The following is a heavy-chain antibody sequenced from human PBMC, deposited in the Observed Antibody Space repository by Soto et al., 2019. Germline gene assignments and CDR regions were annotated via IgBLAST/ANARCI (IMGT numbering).Heavy chain of an antibody. CDR3: AMESYGDHLDQLASHTQRTSDP. D-gene: IGHD4-17*01. CDR1: GGSISRYD. CDR2: TYHSGNP. Sequence: PSETLSLTCTVSGGSISRYDWSWIRQPPGKALEWIGHTYHSGNPYYNPSLKSRVIISVDRSKNQFSLKVRSVTAADTAVYYCAMESYGDHLDQLASHTQRTSDP. V-gene: IGHV4-59*04. J-gene: IGHJ5*02.